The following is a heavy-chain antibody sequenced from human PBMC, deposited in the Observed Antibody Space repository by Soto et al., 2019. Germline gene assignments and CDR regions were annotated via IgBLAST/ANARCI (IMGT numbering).Heavy chain of an antibody. D-gene: IGHD4-17*01. V-gene: IGHV4-31*03. Sequence: SETLSLTCTVSGGSISSGGYYWSWIRQPPGKGLEWIGYIYYSGSTYYTPSLKSRFTISRDNVENSLYLQLNSLRPEDTAVYYCAVYGYGVSAAAYWGQGTLVTVSS. CDR1: GGSISSGGYY. CDR3: AVYGYGVSAAAY. CDR2: IYYSGST. J-gene: IGHJ4*02.